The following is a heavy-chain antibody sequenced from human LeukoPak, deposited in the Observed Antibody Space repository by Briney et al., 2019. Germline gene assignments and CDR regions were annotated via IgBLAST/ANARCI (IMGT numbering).Heavy chain of an antibody. Sequence: LSLTCAVYGGSFSGYYWSWIRQPPGKGLEWVSGISWNSGSIGYADSVKGRFTISRDNAKNSLYLQMNSLRAEDMALYHCAKDTSSGWYGKNAFDIWGQGTMVTVSS. CDR3: AKDTSSGWYGKNAFDI. D-gene: IGHD6-19*01. J-gene: IGHJ3*02. V-gene: IGHV3-9*03. CDR1: GGSFSGYY. CDR2: ISWNSGSI.